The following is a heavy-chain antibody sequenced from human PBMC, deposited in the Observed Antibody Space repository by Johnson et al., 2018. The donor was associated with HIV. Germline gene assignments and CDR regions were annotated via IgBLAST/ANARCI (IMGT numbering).Heavy chain of an antibody. CDR3: ASRTGWDAFDI. Sequence: VQLVESGGGLVQPGGSLRLSCAASGFTFSSYDMHWARQATGKGLEWVSAIGTAGDTYYPGSVKGRFTIARENAKNSLYLQMNSLRAEDTAVYYCASRTGWDAFDIWGQGTMVTVSS. J-gene: IGHJ3*02. V-gene: IGHV3-13*01. CDR2: IGTAGDT. D-gene: IGHD7-27*01. CDR1: GFTFSSYD.